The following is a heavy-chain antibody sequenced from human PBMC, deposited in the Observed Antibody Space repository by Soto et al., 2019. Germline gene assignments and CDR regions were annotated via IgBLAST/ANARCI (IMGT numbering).Heavy chain of an antibody. CDR3: ATSRTSITVAVEREYYFDY. CDR1: GYTFTGYY. D-gene: IGHD6-19*01. CDR2: INPNSGGT. V-gene: IGHV1-2*04. J-gene: IGHJ4*02. Sequence: QVQLVQSGAEVKKPGASVKVSCKASGYTFTGYYVHWVRQAPGQGLEWMGWINPNSGGTNYAQNFQGWVTMTRDTVISSAYMELSRLRSDGRAVYCCATSRTSITVAVEREYYFDYWGQGTLVTVSS.